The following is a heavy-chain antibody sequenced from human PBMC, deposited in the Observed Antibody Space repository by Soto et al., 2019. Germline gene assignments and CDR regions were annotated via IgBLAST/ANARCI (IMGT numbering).Heavy chain of an antibody. J-gene: IGHJ4*02. CDR1: GGSISSCDYY. CDR3: ARRRSGSYCTPGD. CDR2: IYYSETT. Sequence: QVQLQESGPGLVKPSQTLSLTCTVSGGSISSCDYYWSWIRQPPGKVLEWIGRIYYSETTYYTPSLKSRVTISLDTPKSQFSLDLNSVTAADTAVYFCARRRSGSYCTPGDWGQGTRVTVSS. D-gene: IGHD3-10*01. V-gene: IGHV4-30-4*01.